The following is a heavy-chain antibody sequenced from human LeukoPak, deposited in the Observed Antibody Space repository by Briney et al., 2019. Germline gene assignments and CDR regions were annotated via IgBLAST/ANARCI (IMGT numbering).Heavy chain of an antibody. CDR2: IYYSGST. D-gene: IGHD2-2*01. J-gene: IGHJ4*02. CDR1: GGSISSSSDY. V-gene: IGHV4-39*01. Sequence: SETLSLTCTVSGGSISSSSDYWGWIGQPPGNGLEWIGSIYYSGSTYYNPSLKSRVTISVDTSKNQFSLKLSSVTAADTAVYYCARRSLPFDYWGQGTLVTVSS. CDR3: ARRSLPFDY.